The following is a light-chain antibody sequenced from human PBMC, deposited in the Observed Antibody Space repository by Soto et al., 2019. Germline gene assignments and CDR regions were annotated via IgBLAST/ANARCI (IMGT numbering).Light chain of an antibody. CDR3: MQGTHWPWT. Sequence: DVVMTQSPLSLPVTLGQPASISCMSTQSLVYTDGDTYLSWFQQRPGQSPRRLIYKVSNRDCGVPDRVSGSGSGTDFTLKISRVEAEDVGVYYCMQGTHWPWTFGQGTKVEIK. J-gene: IGKJ1*01. CDR2: KVS. CDR1: QSLVYTDGDTY. V-gene: IGKV2-30*01.